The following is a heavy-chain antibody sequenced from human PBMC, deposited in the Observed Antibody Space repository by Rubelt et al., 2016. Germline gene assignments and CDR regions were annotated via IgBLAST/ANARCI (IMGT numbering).Heavy chain of an antibody. J-gene: IGHJ4*02. CDR1: GFTFSNYA. V-gene: IGHV3-7*01. CDR3: AGGRNGAL. CDR2: ISQAGSEE. Sequence: VQLLDSGGGLVQPGGSLRLSCATSGFTFSNYAMSWVRQAPGKGLEWVANISQAGSEEHYVGSVKGRFTISRDNTKNSLYLKMNNLSAEDTAVYYCAGGRNGALWGQGTVVIVSS. D-gene: IGHD2-8*01.